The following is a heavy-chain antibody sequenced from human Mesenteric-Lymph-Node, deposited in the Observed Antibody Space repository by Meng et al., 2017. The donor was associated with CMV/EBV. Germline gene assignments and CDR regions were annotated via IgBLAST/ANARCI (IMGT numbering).Heavy chain of an antibody. CDR1: GFTFSSSA. D-gene: IGHD2-15*01. Sequence: CLRIGWEASGFTFSSSAMHWVRQAPGKGLEWVAIISHDGSNKYYADYVKGRFTISRDNSKNTLYLQMNSLRAEDTAMYYCARLLVYWGQGTLVTVSS. CDR3: ARLLVY. V-gene: IGHV3-30-3*01. CDR2: ISHDGSNK. J-gene: IGHJ4*02.